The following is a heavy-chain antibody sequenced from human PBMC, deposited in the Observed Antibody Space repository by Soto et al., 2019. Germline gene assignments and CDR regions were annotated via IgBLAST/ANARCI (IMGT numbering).Heavy chain of an antibody. J-gene: IGHJ4*02. CDR2: IYYSGST. D-gene: IGHD5-18*01. V-gene: IGHV4-30-4*08. CDR3: ARGTVDTAMVLDS. CDR1: GGSISSGGYY. Sequence: SETLSLTCTVSGGSISSGGYYWSWIRQHPGKGLEWIGYIYYSGSTYYNPSLKSRVTISVDTSKNQFSLKLSSVTAADTAVYYCARGTVDTAMVLDSWGQGTLVTVSS.